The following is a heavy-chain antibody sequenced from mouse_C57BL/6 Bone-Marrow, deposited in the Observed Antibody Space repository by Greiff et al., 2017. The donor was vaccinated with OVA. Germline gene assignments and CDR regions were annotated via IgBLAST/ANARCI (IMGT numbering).Heavy chain of an antibody. V-gene: IGHV1-19*01. CDR3: ASSPGTWFAY. Sequence: EVQLQQSGPVLVKPGASVKMSCKASGYTFTDYYMNWVKQSHGKSLEWIGVINPYNGGTSYNQKFKGKATLTVDKSSSTAYMELNSLTSEDSAVYYCASSPGTWFAYWGQGTLVTVSA. J-gene: IGHJ3*01. CDR1: GYTFTDYY. D-gene: IGHD4-1*01. CDR2: INPYNGGT.